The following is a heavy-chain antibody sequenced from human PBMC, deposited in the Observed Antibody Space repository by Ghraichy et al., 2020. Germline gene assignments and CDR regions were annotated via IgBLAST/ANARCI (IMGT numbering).Heavy chain of an antibody. Sequence: SETLSLTCTVSGGSFTTGGSISRYSWSWIRQPPGKGLEWIGHIYSSGGTNYNPSLESRVTMSVDTSKKQFSLKLSPVTAADTAVNYCARRGLVWHSAPPPDHYGLDVWGQGTTVTFSS. CDR1: GGSFTTGGSISRYS. J-gene: IGHJ6*02. D-gene: IGHD1-26*01. CDR3: ARRGLVWHSAPPPDHYGLDV. CDR2: IYSSGGT. V-gene: IGHV4-61*08.